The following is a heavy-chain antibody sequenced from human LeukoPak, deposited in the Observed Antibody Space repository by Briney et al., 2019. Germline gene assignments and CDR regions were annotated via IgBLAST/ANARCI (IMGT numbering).Heavy chain of an antibody. CDR3: AKDGGMVRGQNAFDI. J-gene: IGHJ3*02. Sequence: GGSLRLSCAASGFTFSGSAMHWVRQASGKGLEWVGRIRSKANSYATAYAASVKGRFTIPRDDSKNTLYLQMNSLGAEDTAVYYCAKDGGMVRGQNAFDIWGQGTMVTVSS. D-gene: IGHD3-10*01. CDR1: GFTFSGSA. CDR2: IRSKANSYAT. V-gene: IGHV3-73*01.